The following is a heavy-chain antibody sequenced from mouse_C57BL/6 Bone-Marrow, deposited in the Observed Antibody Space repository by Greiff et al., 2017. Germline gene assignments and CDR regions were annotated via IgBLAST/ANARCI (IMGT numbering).Heavy chain of an antibody. Sequence: VQLQQSGPELVKPGASVKLSCKASGYTFTSYDINWVKQRPGQGLEWIGWIYPRDGSTKYNEKFKGKATLTVDTSSSTAYMELHSVTSEDSAVYSWARLEFDGGSGDGYFDVWGTGTTVTVSA. D-gene: IGHD1-1*02. CDR2: IYPRDGST. J-gene: IGHJ1*03. CDR1: GYTFTSYD. CDR3: ARLEFDGGSGDGYFDV. V-gene: IGHV1-85*01.